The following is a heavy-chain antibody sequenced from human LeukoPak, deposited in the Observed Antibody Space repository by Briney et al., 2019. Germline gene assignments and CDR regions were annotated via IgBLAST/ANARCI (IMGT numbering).Heavy chain of an antibody. V-gene: IGHV4-38-2*02. CDR2: IYHSGST. J-gene: IGHJ4*02. CDR1: GYSINSGYY. Sequence: SSETLSLTCTVSGYSINSGYYWGWIRQPPGKGLEWIGEIYHSGSTNYNPSLKSRVTISVDKSKNQFSLKLSSVTAADTAVYYCARDRGGFLDYWGQGTLVTVSS. D-gene: IGHD3-16*01. CDR3: ARDRGGFLDY.